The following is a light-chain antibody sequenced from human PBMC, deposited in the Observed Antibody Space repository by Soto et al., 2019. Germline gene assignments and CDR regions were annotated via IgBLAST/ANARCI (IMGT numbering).Light chain of an antibody. CDR2: DVT. CDR1: SSDVGGYDH. Sequence: QSVLTQPASVSGSPGQSITISCTGTSSDVGGYDHVSWYQQHPGKAPKLIIYDVTVRPSGISPRFSGSKSDNTASLAVSGLQPEDEADYYCSSYTNKDTLLFGGGTKSPS. CDR3: SSYTNKDTLL. V-gene: IGLV2-14*03. J-gene: IGLJ3*02.